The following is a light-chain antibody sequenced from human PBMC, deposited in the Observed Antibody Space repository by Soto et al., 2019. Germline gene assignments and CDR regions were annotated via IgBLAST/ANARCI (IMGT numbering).Light chain of an antibody. Sequence: DIQMTQSPSSLSASVGDRVTITCRASQSITTYLNWYQQKPGKAPKLLIYATSSLQSGVPSRFSGSGSGPDFTLTISSLQPEDFATYYCQQSYSTPTFGQGTKV. J-gene: IGKJ1*01. CDR1: QSITTY. V-gene: IGKV1-39*01. CDR2: ATS. CDR3: QQSYSTPT.